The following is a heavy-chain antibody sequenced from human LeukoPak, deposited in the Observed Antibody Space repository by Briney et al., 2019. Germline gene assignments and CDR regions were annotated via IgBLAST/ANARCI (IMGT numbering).Heavy chain of an antibody. CDR1: GYNFNNYA. V-gene: IGHV3-23*01. Sequence: RAGGSLRLSCAASGYNFNNYAMVWVRQAPGKGLEWVSGITDSGATTYYADSVKGRFTISRDNSKNTLYLQMNSLRAEDTAVYYCAKSHIVVVPAAMDYWGQGTLVTVSS. D-gene: IGHD2-2*01. CDR3: AKSHIVVVPAAMDY. CDR2: ITDSGATT. J-gene: IGHJ4*02.